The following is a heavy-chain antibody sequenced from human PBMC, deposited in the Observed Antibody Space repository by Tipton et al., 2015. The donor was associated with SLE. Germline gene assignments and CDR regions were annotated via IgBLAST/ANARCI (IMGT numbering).Heavy chain of an antibody. CDR2: INHSGST. D-gene: IGHD6-19*01. V-gene: IGHV4-34*01. Sequence: LSLTCAVYGGSFSGYYWSWIRQPPGKGLEWIGEINHSGSTNYNPSLKSRVTISVDTSKNQFSLKLSSVTAADTAVYYCARGSSGWSAAIDPWGQGTLVTVSS. CDR3: ARGSSGWSAAIDP. J-gene: IGHJ5*02. CDR1: GGSFSGYY.